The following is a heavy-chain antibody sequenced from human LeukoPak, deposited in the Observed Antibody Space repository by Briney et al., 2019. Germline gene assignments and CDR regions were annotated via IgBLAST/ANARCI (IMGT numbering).Heavy chain of an antibody. D-gene: IGHD6-13*01. J-gene: IGHJ5*02. CDR2: ISAHNGNT. Sequence: ASVKVSCTASGYTFTSYGISWVRQAPGQGLEWMGWISAHNGNTKYAQKVQGRVTMTTDTSTSTAYMELRSLRSDDTAVYYCATSIAATETNWFDPWGQGTLVTVSS. CDR1: GYTFTSYG. V-gene: IGHV1-18*01. CDR3: ATSIAATETNWFDP.